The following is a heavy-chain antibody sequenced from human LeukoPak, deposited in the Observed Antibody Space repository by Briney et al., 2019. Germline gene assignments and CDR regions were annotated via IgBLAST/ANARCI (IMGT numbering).Heavy chain of an antibody. Sequence: SETLSLTCAVYGGSFSGYYWSWIRQPPGKGLEWIGYIYYSGSTNYNPSLKSRVTISVDTSKNQFSLKLSSVTAADTAVYYCARGALPSGNSGSYYYYFDYWGQGTLVTVSS. CDR3: ARGALPSGNSGSYYYYFDY. V-gene: IGHV4-59*01. CDR2: IYYSGST. D-gene: IGHD3-10*01. J-gene: IGHJ4*02. CDR1: GGSFSGYY.